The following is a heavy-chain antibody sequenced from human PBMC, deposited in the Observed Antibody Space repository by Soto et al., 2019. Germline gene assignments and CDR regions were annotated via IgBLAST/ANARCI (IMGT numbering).Heavy chain of an antibody. CDR3: AGAVSDFDVRRYRTSYFDQ. V-gene: IGHV4-31*03. J-gene: IGHJ4*02. D-gene: IGHD3-10*02. Sequence: QVQLDESGPGLVQPSQTLSLSCTVSGASVSTGVYYWTWIRQHPGRGLEWIGYIDNSGSTYYNPSLTGRVDISVDTSKNQFSLTLQSLTAADTAFYYCAGAVSDFDVRRYRTSYFDQWGQGLLVTVSS. CDR2: IDNSGST. CDR1: GASVSTGVYY.